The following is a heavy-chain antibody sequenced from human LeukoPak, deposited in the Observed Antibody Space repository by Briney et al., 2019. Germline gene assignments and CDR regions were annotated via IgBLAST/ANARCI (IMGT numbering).Heavy chain of an antibody. CDR2: IYYSGST. V-gene: IGHV4-39*01. Sequence: SETLSLTCTVSGGSISSSSYYWGCNRQPPGKGLEWIGNIYYSGSTYYNPSLKSRVTISVDTSKNQFSLKLSSVTAADSAVYYCARRPSSIAVAGNDAFDIWGQGTMVTVSS. J-gene: IGHJ3*02. CDR1: GGSISSSSYY. D-gene: IGHD6-19*01. CDR3: ARRPSSIAVAGNDAFDI.